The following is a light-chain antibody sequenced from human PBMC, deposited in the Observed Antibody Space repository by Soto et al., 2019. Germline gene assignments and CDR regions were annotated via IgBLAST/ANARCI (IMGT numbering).Light chain of an antibody. V-gene: IGLV2-23*01. CDR1: SSDIGAYDY. Sequence: QSALTQPASVSGSPGQSITISCSGTSSDIGAYDYVSWYQQHPGRAPKLIIYEGSKRPSGVSNRFSGSKSGNTASLTISGLQTEDEADYYCCSYARSNFVVFGGGTKLTVL. CDR2: EGS. CDR3: CSYARSNFVV. J-gene: IGLJ2*01.